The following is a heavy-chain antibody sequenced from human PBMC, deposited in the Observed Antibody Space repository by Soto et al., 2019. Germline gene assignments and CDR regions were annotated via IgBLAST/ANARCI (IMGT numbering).Heavy chain of an antibody. D-gene: IGHD6-13*01. Sequence: ASVKVSCKASGYTFTSYYMHWVRQAPGQGLEWMGIINPSGGSTSYAQKFQGRVTMTRDTSTSTVYMELSSLRSEDTAVYYCARDLIGMAAAGSPPHYYGMDVWGQGTTVTVSS. CDR3: ARDLIGMAAAGSPPHYYGMDV. CDR2: INPSGGST. J-gene: IGHJ6*02. CDR1: GYTFTSYY. V-gene: IGHV1-46*01.